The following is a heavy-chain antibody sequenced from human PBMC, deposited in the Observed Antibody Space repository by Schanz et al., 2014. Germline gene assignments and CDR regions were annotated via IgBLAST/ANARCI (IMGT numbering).Heavy chain of an antibody. CDR2: ISGRGDST. CDR1: GFTVSSNY. J-gene: IGHJ4*02. Sequence: EVQLVESGGGLIQPGGSLRLSCAASGFTVSSNYMSWVRQAPGKGLEWVSLISGRGDSTHYADSVKGRFTISRDNSRKTLSLQMNSLRAEDTAVYYCAKHRHYADNNGYPGIDYWGQGTLVTVSA. V-gene: IGHV3-53*01. D-gene: IGHD3-16*01. CDR3: AKHRHYADNNGYPGIDY.